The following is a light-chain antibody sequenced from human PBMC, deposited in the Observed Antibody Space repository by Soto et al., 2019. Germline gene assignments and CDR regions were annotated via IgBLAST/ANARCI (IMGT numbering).Light chain of an antibody. CDR2: DVS. Sequence: QSALTQPASVSGSPGQSITISCTGTSIDVGGYNYVSWYQQHPGKAPKLMIYDVSNRPSGVSNRFSGSKSGNTASLTISGLQAEDDADYYCSSYTSSSTVVFGGGTKVIVL. CDR1: SIDVGGYNY. J-gene: IGLJ2*01. CDR3: SSYTSSSTVV. V-gene: IGLV2-14*01.